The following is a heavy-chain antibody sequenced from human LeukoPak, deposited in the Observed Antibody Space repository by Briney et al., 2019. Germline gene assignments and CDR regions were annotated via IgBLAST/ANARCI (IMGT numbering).Heavy chain of an antibody. V-gene: IGHV7-4-1*02. Sequence: ASVKVSCKASGYTFTKCAVNWVRQAPGQGLEWMGWINTNTRSPTYAQGFTGRFVFSLDTSVSTAYLQISSLKAEDTAVYYCASAFPMGYCSGGSCYHWPFDYWGQGTLVTVSS. CDR3: ASAFPMGYCSGGSCYHWPFDY. CDR1: GYTFTKCA. J-gene: IGHJ4*02. CDR2: INTNTRSP. D-gene: IGHD2-15*01.